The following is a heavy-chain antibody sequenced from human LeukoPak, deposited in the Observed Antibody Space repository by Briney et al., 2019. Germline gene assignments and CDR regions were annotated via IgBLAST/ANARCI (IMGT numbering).Heavy chain of an antibody. CDR1: GFTFSNAW. V-gene: IGHV3-30-3*01. D-gene: IGHD3-22*01. CDR3: AREWKYYYDTSGYSGLSY. Sequence: GGSLRLSCAASGFTFSNAWMSWVRQAPGKGLEWVAVISYDGNNKYYADSVKGRFTISRDNSKNTVYLQMNSLRAEDTAVYYCAREWKYYYDTSGYSGLSYWGQGTLVTVSS. J-gene: IGHJ4*02. CDR2: ISYDGNNK.